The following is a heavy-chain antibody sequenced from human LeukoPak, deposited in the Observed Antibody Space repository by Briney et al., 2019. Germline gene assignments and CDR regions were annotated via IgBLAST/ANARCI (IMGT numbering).Heavy chain of an antibody. J-gene: IGHJ3*02. CDR3: AREGNTGVAGTDAFDI. V-gene: IGHV1-69*04. CDR1: GGTFSSYA. CDR2: IIPILGIA. D-gene: IGHD6-19*01. Sequence: GASVKVSCKASGGTFSSYAISWLRQAPGKGLEWMGRIIPILGIANYAQKFQGRVTITADKSTSTAYMELSSLRSEDTAVYYCAREGNTGVAGTDAFDIWGQGTMFTVSS.